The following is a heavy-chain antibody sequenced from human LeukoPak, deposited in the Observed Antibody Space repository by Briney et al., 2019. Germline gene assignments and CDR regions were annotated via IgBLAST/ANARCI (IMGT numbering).Heavy chain of an antibody. V-gene: IGHV4-59*01. J-gene: IGHJ5*02. Sequence: PSETLSLTCTVSGGSISSYYWSWIRQPPGKGLEWIGYIYYIGSTNYNPSLKSRVTISVDTSKNQFSLKLSSVTAADTAVYYCARVPYDILTGYYNWFDPWGQGTLVTVSS. D-gene: IGHD3-9*01. CDR2: IYYIGST. CDR1: GGSISSYY. CDR3: ARVPYDILTGYYNWFDP.